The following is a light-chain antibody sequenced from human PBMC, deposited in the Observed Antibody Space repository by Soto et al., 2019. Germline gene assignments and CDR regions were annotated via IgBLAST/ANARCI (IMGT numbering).Light chain of an antibody. V-gene: IGKV3D-15*01. CDR1: QSVNNY. CDR2: GAS. Sequence: EIMLTQSPGTLSLSPGERATLSCRASQSVNNYLAWYQQKPGQAPRLLIYGASSRATGIPDRFTGSGSGTDFTLTISSLQSEDFAVYYCQQYNEWPLTFGGGTKVEIE. CDR3: QQYNEWPLT. J-gene: IGKJ4*01.